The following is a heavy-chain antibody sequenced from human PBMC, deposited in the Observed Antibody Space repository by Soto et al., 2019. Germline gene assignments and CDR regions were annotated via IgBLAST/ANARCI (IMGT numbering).Heavy chain of an antibody. V-gene: IGHV3-23*01. D-gene: IGHD6-19*01. CDR2: ISGSGGRT. Sequence: EVQLLESGGGLVQPGGSLRLSCAASGFTFSSYAMSWVRQAPGKGLEWVSAISGSGGRTYYADSVKGRFTISRDNSKNTLELQMNSLRAEDTAVDYCAKVEQGLVLGYWGQGTLVTVSS. CDR3: AKVEQGLVLGY. CDR1: GFTFSSYA. J-gene: IGHJ4*02.